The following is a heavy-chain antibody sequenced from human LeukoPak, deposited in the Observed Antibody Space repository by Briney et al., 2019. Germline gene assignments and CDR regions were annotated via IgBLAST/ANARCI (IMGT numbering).Heavy chain of an antibody. D-gene: IGHD1-14*01. V-gene: IGHV1-69*06. CDR3: ARVRAEWAYFDY. J-gene: IGHJ4*02. CDR1: GGTFSSYA. Sequence: ASVKASCKASGGTFSSYAISWVRQAPGQGLEWMGGIIPIFGTANYAQKFQGRVTITADKSTSTAYMELSSLRSEDTAVYYCARVRAEWAYFDYWGQGTLVTVSS. CDR2: IIPIFGTA.